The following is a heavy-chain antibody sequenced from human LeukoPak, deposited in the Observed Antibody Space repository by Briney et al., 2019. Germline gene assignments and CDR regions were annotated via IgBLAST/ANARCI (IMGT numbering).Heavy chain of an antibody. CDR1: GFTFSNAW. V-gene: IGHV3-15*07. CDR3: TTDLNYYDSGGYPYYFDY. J-gene: IGHJ4*02. D-gene: IGHD3-22*01. CDR2: IKSKTDGGTT. Sequence: GGSLRLSCAASGFTFSNAWMNWVRQAPGKGLEWVGRIKSKTDGGTTDYAAPVKGRFTISRDDSKNTLYLQMNSLKTEDTAVYYCTTDLNYYDSGGYPYYFDYWGQGTLVTVSS.